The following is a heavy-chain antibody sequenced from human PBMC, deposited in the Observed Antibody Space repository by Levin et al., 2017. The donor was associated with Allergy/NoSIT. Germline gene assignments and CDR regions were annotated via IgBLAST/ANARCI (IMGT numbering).Heavy chain of an antibody. V-gene: IGHV4-61*01. D-gene: IGHD3-10*01. CDR1: GASVSSDSVY. Sequence: PSETLSLTCTVSGASVSSDSVYWSWIRQPPGKGLEWLGYISYSGYTNYSPSLWSRVTMSLDTSKNQFSLNLSSITAADTAIYYCARDTLWVGELLHDYWGQGTLVSVSS. J-gene: IGHJ4*02. CDR3: ARDTLWVGELLHDY. CDR2: ISYSGYT.